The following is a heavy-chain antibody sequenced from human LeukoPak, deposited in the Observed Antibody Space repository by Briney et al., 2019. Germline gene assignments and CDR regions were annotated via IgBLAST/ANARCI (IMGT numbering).Heavy chain of an antibody. CDR1: GFTFSSYW. CDR3: ARGSEYTSSTNYYFDY. D-gene: IGHD6-6*01. J-gene: IGHJ4*02. CDR2: IKQDGSEK. V-gene: IGHV3-7*01. Sequence: TGGSLRLSCAASGFTFSSYWMSWVRQAPGKGLEWVANIKQDGSEKHYVDSVKGRFTISRDNAKKSLFLHMNSLRVEDTAVYYCARGSEYTSSTNYYFDYWGQETLVTVSS.